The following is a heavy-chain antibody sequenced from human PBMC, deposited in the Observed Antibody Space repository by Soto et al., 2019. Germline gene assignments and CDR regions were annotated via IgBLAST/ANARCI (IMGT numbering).Heavy chain of an antibody. J-gene: IGHJ6*02. D-gene: IGHD1-26*01. CDR1: GFTFSSYS. V-gene: IGHV3-48*01. CDR3: AGPGSGYYSYGRDV. Sequence: EVQLVESGGGLVQPGGSLRLSCAASGFTFSSYSMNWVRQAPGKGLEWVSHISSSSRTRYYADSVKGRFTISRDNAKKSLYRQMNSLRAEDTAVYYGAGPGSGYYSYGRDVWGQGTTVTVSS. CDR2: ISSSSRTR.